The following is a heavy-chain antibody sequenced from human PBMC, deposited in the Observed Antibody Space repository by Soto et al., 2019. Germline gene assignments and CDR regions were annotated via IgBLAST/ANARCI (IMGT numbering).Heavy chain of an antibody. J-gene: IGHJ4*02. CDR1: GETLNSNP. CDR2: IVPLSDRT. D-gene: IGHD2-15*01. Sequence: QVQLVQSGAEVKKPGSSLKVSCKVFGETLNSNPIGWVRQAPGQGLEWVGGIVPLSDRTNYAQELQGRVTVTADGSTSTVYMELSNLKSRDTAVYYCARKSGRDCHSGGGCFSLDVWGQGSLITVSS. V-gene: IGHV1-69*01. CDR3: ARKSGRDCHSGGGCFSLDV.